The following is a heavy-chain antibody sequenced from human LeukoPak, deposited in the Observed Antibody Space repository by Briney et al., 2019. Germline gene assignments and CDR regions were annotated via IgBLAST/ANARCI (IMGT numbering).Heavy chain of an antibody. CDR2: INPSGGST. J-gene: IGHJ5*02. V-gene: IGHV1-46*01. CDR1: GYTFSNYY. D-gene: IGHD4-17*01. CDR3: ARDSTVTTFRGCVDP. Sequence: ASVKVSCKASGYTFSNYYVHWVRQAPGQGLEWMGVINPSGGSTNYAQKFQGRVTMTRDTSTSAVYMEMSSLRSEDTAVYYCARDSTVTTFRGCVDPWGQGTLVTVSS.